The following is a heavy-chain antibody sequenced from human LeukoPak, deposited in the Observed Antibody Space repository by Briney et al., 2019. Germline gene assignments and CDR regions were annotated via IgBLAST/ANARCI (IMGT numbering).Heavy chain of an antibody. J-gene: IGHJ5*02. CDR3: AKATRYYYDSSGYFGWFDP. D-gene: IGHD3-22*01. V-gene: IGHV3-48*03. Sequence: GGSLRLSCAASGFTFSSYEMNWVRQAPGKGLEWVSYISSSGSSIYYADSVKGRFTISRDNSKNTLYLQMNSLRAEDTAVYYCAKATRYYYDSSGYFGWFDPWGQGTLVTVSS. CDR1: GFTFSSYE. CDR2: ISSSGSSI.